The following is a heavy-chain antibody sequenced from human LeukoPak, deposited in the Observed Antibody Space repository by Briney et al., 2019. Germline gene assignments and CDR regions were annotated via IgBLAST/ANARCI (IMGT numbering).Heavy chain of an antibody. CDR3: ARDPKDGYGMDV. CDR2: IYYSGST. CDR1: GVSISSGGYY. V-gene: IGHV4-31*03. Sequence: SETLSLTCTVSGVSISSGGYYWSWIRQHPGKGLEWIGYIYYSGSTYYNPSLKSRVTISVDTSKNQFSLKLSSVTAADTAVYYCARDPKDGYGMDVWGQGTTVTVSS. J-gene: IGHJ6*02.